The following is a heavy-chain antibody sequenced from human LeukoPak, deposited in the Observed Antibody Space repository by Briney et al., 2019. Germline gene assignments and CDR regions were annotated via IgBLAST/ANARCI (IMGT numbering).Heavy chain of an antibody. V-gene: IGHV4-4*07. J-gene: IGHJ4*02. CDR3: ARGGKATVVTM. CDR2: IYSSGST. D-gene: IGHD4-23*01. CDR1: GCTINSYY. Sequence: TETLSLTCNASGCTINSYYLNWIRQPAGQGLEWIGRIYSSGSTNYNRSLKSRVSMSVDTSKIQFSLKLTSVTAADTAVYYCARGGKATVVTMWGQGILVTVSS.